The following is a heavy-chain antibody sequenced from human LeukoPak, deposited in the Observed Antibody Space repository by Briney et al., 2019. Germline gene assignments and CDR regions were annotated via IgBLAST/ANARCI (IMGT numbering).Heavy chain of an antibody. Sequence: SETLSLTCTVSGGSISSYYWGWIRQPPGKGLEWIGYIYYSGSTNYNPSLKSRVTISVDTSKNQFSLKLSSVTAADTAMYYCARSEDDFWSGSQGSWFDPWGQGTLVTVSS. D-gene: IGHD3-3*01. CDR2: IYYSGST. V-gene: IGHV4-59*01. CDR3: ARSEDDFWSGSQGSWFDP. CDR1: GGSISSYY. J-gene: IGHJ5*02.